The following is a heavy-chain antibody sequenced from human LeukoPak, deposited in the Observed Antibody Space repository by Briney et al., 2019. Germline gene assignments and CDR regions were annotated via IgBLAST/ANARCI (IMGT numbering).Heavy chain of an antibody. Sequence: ASVKVSCKASGYTFTSYGISWVRQAPGQGLEWMGWINPNSGGTNYAQKFQGWVTMTRDTSISTAYMELSRLRSDDTAVYYCASSSTVTTPSFDYWGQGTLVTVSS. J-gene: IGHJ4*02. CDR3: ASSSTVTTPSFDY. CDR1: GYTFTSYG. D-gene: IGHD4-17*01. V-gene: IGHV1-2*04. CDR2: INPNSGGT.